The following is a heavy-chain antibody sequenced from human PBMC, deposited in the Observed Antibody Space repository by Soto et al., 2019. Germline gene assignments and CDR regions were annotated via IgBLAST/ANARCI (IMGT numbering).Heavy chain of an antibody. CDR1: GGSINVYY. CDR2: VYYNGIA. CDR3: ARYSYYYDSNYYDNHGMDV. J-gene: IGHJ6*02. V-gene: IGHV4-59*01. Sequence: SETLSLTXTVSGGSINVYYWSWVRQTPGKGLEWIGYVYYNGIANYNPALKSRVTMSVDTSKNQFSLMLSSVSAADTAVYFCARYSYYYDSNYYDNHGMDVWGQGTTVTVSS. D-gene: IGHD3-22*01.